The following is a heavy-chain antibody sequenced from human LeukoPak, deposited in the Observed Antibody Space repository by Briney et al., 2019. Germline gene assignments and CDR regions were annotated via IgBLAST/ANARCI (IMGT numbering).Heavy chain of an antibody. V-gene: IGHV1-69*02. CDR3: ALMDFWSGSRFKDGMDV. J-gene: IGHJ6*02. CDR1: GGTFSSYT. CDR2: IIPILGIA. Sequence: ASVKVSCKASGGTFSSYTISWVRQAPGQGLEWMGRIIPILGIANYAQKFQGRVTITADKSTSTAYMELSSLRSEDTAVYYCALMDFWSGSRFKDGMDVWGQGTTVTVSS. D-gene: IGHD3-3*01.